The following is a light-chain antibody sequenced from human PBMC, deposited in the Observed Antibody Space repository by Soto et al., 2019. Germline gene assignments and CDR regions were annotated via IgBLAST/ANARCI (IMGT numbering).Light chain of an antibody. CDR3: QQYNSYSWT. V-gene: IGKV1-5*01. CDR2: DAS. Sequence: DIQMTQSPSTRSASAGDRVTITFRASQSISSWLAWYQQKPGKAPKLLIYDASSLESGVPSRFSGSGSGTEFTLTISSLQPDDFATYYCQQYNSYSWTFGQGTKVDIK. J-gene: IGKJ1*01. CDR1: QSISSW.